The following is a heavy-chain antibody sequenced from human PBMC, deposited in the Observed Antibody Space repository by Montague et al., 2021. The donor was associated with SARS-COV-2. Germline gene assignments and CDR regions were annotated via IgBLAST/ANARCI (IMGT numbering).Heavy chain of an antibody. CDR2: ISGSGSGT. CDR3: AKGAQWYSTSYFEH. V-gene: IGHV3-23*01. CDR1: GFTFSSYS. D-gene: IGHD2-2*01. J-gene: IGHJ4*02. Sequence: SLRLSCAASGFTFSSYSMSWVRQAPGKGLEWVSGISGSGSGTYYAVSVKGRFTISRDNSKKTLYLQMNSLRAEDTALYYCAKGAQWYSTSYFEHWGQGTLVTVSS.